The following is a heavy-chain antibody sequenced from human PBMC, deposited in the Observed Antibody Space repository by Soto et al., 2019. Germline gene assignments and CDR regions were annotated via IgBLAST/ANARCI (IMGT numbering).Heavy chain of an antibody. Sequence: PGGSLRLSCAASGFTFSSYGMHWVRQAPGKGLEWVAVIWYDGSNKYYADSVKGRFTISRDNSKNTLYLQMNSLRAEDTAVYYCARDGVRDSSSWFLNWFDPWGQGTLVTVSS. CDR1: GFTFSSYG. CDR3: ARDGVRDSSSWFLNWFDP. D-gene: IGHD6-13*01. CDR2: IWYDGSNK. J-gene: IGHJ5*02. V-gene: IGHV3-33*01.